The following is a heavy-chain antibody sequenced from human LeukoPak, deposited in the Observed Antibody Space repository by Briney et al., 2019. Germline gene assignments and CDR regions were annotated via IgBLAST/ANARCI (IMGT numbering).Heavy chain of an antibody. CDR1: GFTFSNAW. J-gene: IGHJ6*02. V-gene: IGHV3-15*01. CDR3: TTVPAYYYYGMDV. Sequence: PGGSLRLSCAASGFTFSNAWMSWVRQAPGKGLEWVGRIKSKTDGGTTDYAAPVKGRFTISGDDSKNTLYLKMNSLKTEDTAVYYCTTVPAYYYYGMDVWGQGTTVTVSS. CDR2: IKSKTDGGTT.